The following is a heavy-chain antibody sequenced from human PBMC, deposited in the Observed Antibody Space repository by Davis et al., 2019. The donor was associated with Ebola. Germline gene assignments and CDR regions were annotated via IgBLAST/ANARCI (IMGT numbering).Heavy chain of an antibody. J-gene: IGHJ4*02. V-gene: IGHV3-7*01. CDR2: IKQDGSGK. CDR1: GFTFSSYR. CDR3: ARRIDY. Sequence: PGGSLRLSCAVSGFTFSSYRMHWVRQVPGTGLEWVANIKQDGSGKYYVDSVKGRFTISRDNAKNSLYLQMNSLRAEDTAVYYCARRIDYWGQGTLVTVSS.